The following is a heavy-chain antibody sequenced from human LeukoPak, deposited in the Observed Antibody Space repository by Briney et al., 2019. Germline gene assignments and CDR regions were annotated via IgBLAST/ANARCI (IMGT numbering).Heavy chain of an antibody. Sequence: SETLSLTCTVAGGSISSYYWSWIRQPPGKGMGWIGYIYYSVSTNYNPSLKSRVTISVDTSKNQFSLKLSSVTAADTAVYYCARERPMVRGVTPQYYFDYWGQGTLVTVSS. D-gene: IGHD3-10*01. J-gene: IGHJ4*02. CDR2: IYYSVST. CDR1: GGSISSYY. V-gene: IGHV4-59*01. CDR3: ARERPMVRGVTPQYYFDY.